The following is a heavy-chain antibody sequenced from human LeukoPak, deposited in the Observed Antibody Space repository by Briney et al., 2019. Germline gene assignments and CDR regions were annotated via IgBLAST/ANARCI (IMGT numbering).Heavy chain of an antibody. D-gene: IGHD5-24*01. CDR3: ARDWVYKIDY. CDR2: ISHDGFI. Sequence: GGSLRLSCETAGFTFSSYVMHWVRRTSGKGLVWVSRISHDGFISYADSVKGRLTISRDNAKNTLILQMNSLRAEDTAVYYCARDWVYKIDYWGRGTLVTVSS. J-gene: IGHJ4*02. CDR1: GFTFSSYV. V-gene: IGHV3-74*01.